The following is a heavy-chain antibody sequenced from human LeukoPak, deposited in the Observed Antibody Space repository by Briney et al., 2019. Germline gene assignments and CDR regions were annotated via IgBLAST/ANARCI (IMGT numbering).Heavy chain of an antibody. D-gene: IGHD6-19*01. CDR2: IYYSGGT. V-gene: IGHV4-59*08. Sequence: KPSETLSLTCTVSGGSISSYYWSWIRQPPGKGLEWIGYIYYSGGTNYNPSLKSRVTISVDTSKNQFSLKLSSVTAADTAVYYCARHWVIAVAERDWFDPWGQGTLVTVSS. CDR3: ARHWVIAVAERDWFDP. J-gene: IGHJ5*02. CDR1: GGSISSYY.